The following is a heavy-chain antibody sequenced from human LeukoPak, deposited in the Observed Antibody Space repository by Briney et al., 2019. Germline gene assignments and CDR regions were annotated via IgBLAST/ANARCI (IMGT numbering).Heavy chain of an antibody. CDR1: GGSISSSSYY. CDR2: IYYSGST. V-gene: IGHV4-39*01. CDR3: ARHGEKCQLLPFDP. J-gene: IGHJ5*02. D-gene: IGHD2-2*01. Sequence: MPSETLSLTCTVSGGSISSSSYYWGWIRQPPGKGLEWIGSIYYSGSTYYNPSLKSRVTISVDTSKNQFSLKLSSVTAADTAVYYCARHGEKCQLLPFDPWGQGTLVTVSS.